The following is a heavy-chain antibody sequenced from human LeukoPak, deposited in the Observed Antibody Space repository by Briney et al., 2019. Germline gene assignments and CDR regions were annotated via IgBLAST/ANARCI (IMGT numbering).Heavy chain of an antibody. J-gene: IGHJ3*02. CDR1: GGSISSSSYY. D-gene: IGHD3-9*01. Sequence: SETLSLTCTVSGGSISSSSYYWGWIRQPPGQGLEWIGSIYYSGSTYYNPSLKSRVTISVDTSKNQFSLKLSSVTAADTAVYFFLQARDGIRYFDWLACNAFDIWGQGTMVTVSS. CDR2: IYYSGST. CDR3: LQARDGIRYFDWLACNAFDI. V-gene: IGHV4-39*01.